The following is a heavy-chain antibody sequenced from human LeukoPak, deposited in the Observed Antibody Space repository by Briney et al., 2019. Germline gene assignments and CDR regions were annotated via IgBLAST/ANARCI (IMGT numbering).Heavy chain of an antibody. Sequence: GGSLRLSCAASGFTFSSYNMNWVRQAPGKGLEWVSSITSSSSYIYYADSVKGRFTISRDNAKNSLYLQMDSLRVEDTAEYYCARDPYSGNYGAYYYYYMDVWGKGTTVTISS. J-gene: IGHJ6*03. CDR3: ARDPYSGNYGAYYYYYMDV. CDR1: GFTFSSYN. CDR2: ITSSSSYI. V-gene: IGHV3-21*06. D-gene: IGHD1-26*01.